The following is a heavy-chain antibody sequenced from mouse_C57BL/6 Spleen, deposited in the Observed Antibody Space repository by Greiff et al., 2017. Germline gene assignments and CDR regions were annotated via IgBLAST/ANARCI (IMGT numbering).Heavy chain of an antibody. V-gene: IGHV1-82*01. CDR2: IYPGDGDT. Sequence: QVQLQQSGPELVKPGASVKISCKASGYAFSSSWMNWVKQRPGKGLEWIGRIYPGDGDTNYNGKFKGKATLTADKSSSTAYMQLSSLTSEDSAVYFCARSGYGRHWYFDVWGTGTTVTVSS. CDR1: GYAFSSSW. D-gene: IGHD1-1*01. J-gene: IGHJ1*03. CDR3: ARSGYGRHWYFDV.